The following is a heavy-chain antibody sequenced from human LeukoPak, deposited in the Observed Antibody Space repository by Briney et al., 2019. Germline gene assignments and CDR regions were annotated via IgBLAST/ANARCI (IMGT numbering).Heavy chain of an antibody. CDR1: GVSFSGYY. Sequence: SETLSLTCAVYGVSFSGYYWSWIRQPPGKGLEWIGEINHSGSTNYNPSLKSRVTISVDTSKNQFSLKLSSVTAADTAVYYCAREYCSSTSCYFLYWGQGTLVTVSS. V-gene: IGHV4-34*01. J-gene: IGHJ4*02. CDR2: INHSGST. CDR3: AREYCSSTSCYFLY. D-gene: IGHD2-2*01.